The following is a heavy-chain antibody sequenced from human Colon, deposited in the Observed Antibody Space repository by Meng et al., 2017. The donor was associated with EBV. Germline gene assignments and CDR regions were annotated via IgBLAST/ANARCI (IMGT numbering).Heavy chain of an antibody. V-gene: IGHV4-39*01. J-gene: IGHJ4*02. CDR1: GGSISSNGYY. D-gene: IGHD3-10*01. CDR3: ARRRGGSGRDC. CDR2: IYHSGST. Sequence: QLQRREPGPGLVKPSETLSLTCTVSGGSISSNGYYWDWVRQPPGKGLEWIGAIYHSGSTSYNPSLQSRVTMFVDTSKNQFSLMLTSVTATDTAVYYCARRRGGSGRDCWGQGTLVTVSS.